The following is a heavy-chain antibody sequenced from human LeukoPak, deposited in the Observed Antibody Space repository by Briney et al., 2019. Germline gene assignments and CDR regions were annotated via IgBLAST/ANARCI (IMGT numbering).Heavy chain of an antibody. CDR1: GFTFSSYS. V-gene: IGHV3-21*01. Sequence: GGSLRLSCAASGFTFSSYSMNWVRQAPGKGLEWVSSISSSSSYIYYADSVKGRFTISRDNAKNSLYLQMNSLRAEDTAVYYCARDRIAVAASLVWGKGTTVTISS. D-gene: IGHD6-19*01. CDR2: ISSSSSYI. J-gene: IGHJ6*04. CDR3: ARDRIAVAASLV.